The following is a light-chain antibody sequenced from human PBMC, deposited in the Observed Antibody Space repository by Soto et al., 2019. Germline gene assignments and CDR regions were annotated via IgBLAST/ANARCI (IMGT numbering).Light chain of an antibody. CDR3: QSHDSSVNL. J-gene: IGLJ1*01. CDR2: ANT. V-gene: IGLV1-40*01. Sequence: QSVLTQPPAMSGAQKHRVTISCTGISSHIGEGYDVHWYQKCTGSAHKNLIYANTNRTLGVHDRFYGYKYVTSASLAIAGILAENEADYSFQSHDSSVNLLGHGTKVTV. CDR1: SSHIGEGYD.